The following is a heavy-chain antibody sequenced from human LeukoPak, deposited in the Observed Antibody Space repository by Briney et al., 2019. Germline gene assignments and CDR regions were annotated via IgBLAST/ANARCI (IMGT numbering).Heavy chain of an antibody. D-gene: IGHD3-22*01. CDR2: ISSSGSTI. CDR3: ARGNYDSSGYYPDWGMDV. CDR1: GFTFSDYY. V-gene: IGHV3-11*01. Sequence: GGSLRLSCAASGFTFSDYYMSWIRQAPGKGREWVSYISSSGSTIYYADSVKGRFTISRDNAKNSLYLQMNSLRAEDTAVYYCARGNYDSSGYYPDWGMDVWGQGTTVTVSS. J-gene: IGHJ6*02.